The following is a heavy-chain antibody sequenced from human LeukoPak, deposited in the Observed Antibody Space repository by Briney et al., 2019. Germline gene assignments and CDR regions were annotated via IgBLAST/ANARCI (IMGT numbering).Heavy chain of an antibody. J-gene: IGHJ4*02. Sequence: SETLSLTCTVSGGSISSYYWSWIRQPPGKGLEWTGYIYYSGSTNYNPSLKSRVTISVDTSKNQFSLKLSSVTAADTAVYYCASVWAAAGDYWGQGTLVTVSS. CDR1: GGSISSYY. D-gene: IGHD6-13*01. CDR2: IYYSGST. V-gene: IGHV4-59*01. CDR3: ASVWAAAGDY.